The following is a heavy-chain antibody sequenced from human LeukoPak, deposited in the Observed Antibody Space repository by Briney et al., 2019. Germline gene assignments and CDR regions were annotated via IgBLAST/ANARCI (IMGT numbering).Heavy chain of an antibody. CDR2: IRSKAYGGTT. D-gene: IGHD4-17*01. J-gene: IGHJ4*02. CDR3: TRDLTTVTTPENY. Sequence: GGSLRLSCTAPGFTFGDYAMSWVRQAPGKGLEWVGFIRSKAYGGTTEYAASVKGRFTISRDDSKSIAYLQMNSLKTEDTAVYYCTRDLTTVTTPENYWGQGTLVTVSS. V-gene: IGHV3-49*04. CDR1: GFTFGDYA.